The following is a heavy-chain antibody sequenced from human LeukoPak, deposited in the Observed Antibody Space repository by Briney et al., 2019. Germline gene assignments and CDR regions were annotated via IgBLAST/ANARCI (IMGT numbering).Heavy chain of an antibody. CDR2: ISGSGGST. CDR1: GFTFSSYA. J-gene: IGHJ5*02. CDR3: ARDWCSSTSCYQNWFDP. D-gene: IGHD2-2*01. Sequence: GGSLRLSCAASGFTFSSYAMSWVRQAPGKGLEWVSAISGSGGSTYYADSVKGRFTISRDNSKNTLYLQMGSLRAEDTAVYYCARDWCSSTSCYQNWFDPWGQGTLVTVSS. V-gene: IGHV3-23*01.